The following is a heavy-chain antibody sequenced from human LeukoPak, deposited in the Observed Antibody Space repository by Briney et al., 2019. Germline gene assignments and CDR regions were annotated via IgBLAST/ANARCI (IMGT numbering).Heavy chain of an antibody. D-gene: IGHD3-10*01. CDR2: INHSGST. J-gene: IGHJ3*02. CDR1: GGSFSGLY. Sequence: PSETLSLTCTLYGGSFSGLYWSWIRQPPGKGLEWIGEINHSGSTNYNPSLKSRVTISVDTSKNQFFLRLSSVTAADTAVYYCARRELLWFGETDAFDIWGQGTMVTVSS. V-gene: IGHV4-34*01. CDR3: ARRELLWFGETDAFDI.